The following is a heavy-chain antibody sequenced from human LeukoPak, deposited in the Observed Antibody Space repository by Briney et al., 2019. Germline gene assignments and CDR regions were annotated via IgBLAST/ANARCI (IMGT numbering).Heavy chain of an antibody. CDR2: IYHSGST. CDR3: ARQQLVLYYYYYMDV. CDR1: GGSISSSSYY. D-gene: IGHD6-13*01. J-gene: IGHJ6*03. Sequence: SETLSLTCTVSGGSISSSSYYWGWTRQPPGTGLEWIGSIYHSGSTYYNPSLKSRVTISVDTSKNQFSLKLSSVTAADTAVYYCARQQLVLYYYYYMDVWGKGTTVTVSS. V-gene: IGHV4-39*01.